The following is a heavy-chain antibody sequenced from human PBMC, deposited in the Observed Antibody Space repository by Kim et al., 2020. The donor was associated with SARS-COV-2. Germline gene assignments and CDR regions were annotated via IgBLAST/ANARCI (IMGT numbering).Heavy chain of an antibody. J-gene: IGHJ2*01. CDR3: ARHLRNWYFDL. V-gene: IGHV4-39*01. Sequence: DHTPAPKGRVTQSVDTSKKQFSLRLSSVTAADAAVYYCARHLRNWYFDLWGRGTLVTVSS.